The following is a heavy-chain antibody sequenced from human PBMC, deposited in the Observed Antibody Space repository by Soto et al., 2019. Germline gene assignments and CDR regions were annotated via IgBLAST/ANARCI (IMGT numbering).Heavy chain of an antibody. CDR3: VRGTTGMKYFDY. D-gene: IGHD1-1*01. V-gene: IGHV3-20*01. J-gene: IGHJ4*02. CDR1: GFTFDDYG. CDR2: VNWNGGTT. Sequence: PGGSLRLSCAASGFTFDDYGMSWVRQVPGKGLEWVSYVNWNGGTTGYADSVKGRFTISRDNAENSLYLHMNSLRAEDTDLYHCVRGTTGMKYFDYWGQGTPVTVSS.